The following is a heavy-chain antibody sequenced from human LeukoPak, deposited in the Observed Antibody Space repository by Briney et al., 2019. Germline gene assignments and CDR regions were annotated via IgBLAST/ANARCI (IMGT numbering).Heavy chain of an antibody. Sequence: GASVKVSCKASGYTFTGYYMHWVRQAPGQGLEWMGWINPNSGGTNYAQKFQGRVTMTRDTSISTAYMELSRLRSDDTAVYYCARVPEWELLNFDYWGQGTLVTVSS. D-gene: IGHD1-26*01. CDR3: ARVPEWELLNFDY. J-gene: IGHJ4*02. CDR1: GYTFTGYY. V-gene: IGHV1-2*02. CDR2: INPNSGGT.